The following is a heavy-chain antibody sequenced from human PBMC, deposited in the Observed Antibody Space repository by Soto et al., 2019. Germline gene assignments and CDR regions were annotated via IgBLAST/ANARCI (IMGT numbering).Heavy chain of an antibody. Sequence: SETLSLTCTVSGGSISSSSYYWGWIRRPPGKGLEWIGSIYYSGSTYYNPSLKSRDTISVDTSKNKFSLKLSSVTAADTAVYYCARRGYSSSWFYYYGMDVWGQGTTVT. CDR1: GGSISSSSYY. J-gene: IGHJ6*02. CDR3: ARRGYSSSWFYYYGMDV. CDR2: IYYSGST. D-gene: IGHD6-13*01. V-gene: IGHV4-39*01.